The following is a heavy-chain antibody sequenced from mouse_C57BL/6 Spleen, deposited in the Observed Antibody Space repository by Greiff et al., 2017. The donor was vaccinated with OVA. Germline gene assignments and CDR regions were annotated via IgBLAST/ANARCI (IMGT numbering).Heavy chain of an antibody. Sequence: QVQLQQSGPELVKPGASVKISCKASGYAFSSSWMNWVKQRPGKGLEWIGRIYPGDGDTNYNGKFKGKATLTADKSSSTAYMQLSSLTSEDSAVYFCARWGDTTVVADYWGQGTTLTVSS. D-gene: IGHD1-1*01. V-gene: IGHV1-82*01. J-gene: IGHJ2*01. CDR3: ARWGDTTVVADY. CDR1: GYAFSSSW. CDR2: IYPGDGDT.